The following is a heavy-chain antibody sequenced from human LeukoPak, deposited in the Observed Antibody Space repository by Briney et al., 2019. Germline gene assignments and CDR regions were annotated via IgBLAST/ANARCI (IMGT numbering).Heavy chain of an antibody. D-gene: IGHD1-1*01. V-gene: IGHV1-18*01. Sequence: ASVKVSCKASGYNFMTFGVSWVRQAPGQGLQWMGWISPSSGNTNSAQKSQGILSMSTDTSTGIAYMHLRSLTPDDTALYYCARAGTTVTGGDAFDIWGQGTMVIVSA. CDR2: ISPSSGNT. CDR3: ARAGTTVTGGDAFDI. CDR1: GYNFMTFG. J-gene: IGHJ3*02.